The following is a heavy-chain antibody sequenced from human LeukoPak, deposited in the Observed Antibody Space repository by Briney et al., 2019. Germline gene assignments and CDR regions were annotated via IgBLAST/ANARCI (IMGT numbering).Heavy chain of an antibody. CDR1: GGSLSGYY. Sequence: EALSFTRAGKGGSLSGYYWCGIGQPPRKGLEWIGEINHSGSTNYNPSLKSRVTISVDTSKNQFSLKLSSVTAADTAVYYCARGNAFDIWGQGTMVTVSS. J-gene: IGHJ3*02. V-gene: IGHV4-34*01. CDR3: ARGNAFDI. CDR2: INHSGST.